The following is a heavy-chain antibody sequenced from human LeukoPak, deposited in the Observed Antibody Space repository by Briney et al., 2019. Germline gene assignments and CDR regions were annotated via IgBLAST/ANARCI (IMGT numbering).Heavy chain of an antibody. CDR2: ISIYNGNT. CDR1: GYTFTNYG. CDR3: ARITYDFWSGYYMSDDP. Sequence: ASVKVSCKASGYTFTNYGISWVRQAPGQGLEWMGWISIYNGNTDYAQKLRGRVTMTTDTSTSTAHMELRSLRSDDTAVYYCARITYDFWSGYYMSDDPWGQGTLVTVSS. V-gene: IGHV1-18*01. D-gene: IGHD3-3*01. J-gene: IGHJ5*02.